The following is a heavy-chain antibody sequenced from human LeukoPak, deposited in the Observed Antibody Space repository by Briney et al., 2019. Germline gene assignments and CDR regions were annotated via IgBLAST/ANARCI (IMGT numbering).Heavy chain of an antibody. CDR3: AKDSDPRPAAILLY. V-gene: IGHV3-23*01. CDR2: ISGSGGST. J-gene: IGHJ4*02. D-gene: IGHD2-2*02. Sequence: GGSLRLSCAASGFTFSSYAMSWVRQAPGKGLEWVSAISGSGGSTYYADSVKGRFTISRDNSKNTLYLQMNSLRAEDTAVYYCAKDSDPRPAAILLYWGQGTLVTVSS. CDR1: GFTFSSYA.